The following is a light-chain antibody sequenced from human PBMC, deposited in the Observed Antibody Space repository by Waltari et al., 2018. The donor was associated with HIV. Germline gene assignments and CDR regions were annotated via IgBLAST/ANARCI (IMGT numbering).Light chain of an antibody. J-gene: IGLJ3*02. CDR3: CAYAGSYTL. Sequence: QSALTQPRSVSGSPGQSVTISCTGTSSGFGGYNYVSWYQQHPNKAPKLMIYDVTKRLSGVPDRFSGSKSGNTASLTISGLQADDEADYYCCAYAGSYTLFGGGTKVTVL. V-gene: IGLV2-11*01. CDR2: DVT. CDR1: SSGFGGYNY.